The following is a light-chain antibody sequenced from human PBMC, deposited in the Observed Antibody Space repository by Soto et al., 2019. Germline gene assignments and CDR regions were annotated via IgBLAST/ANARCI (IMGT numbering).Light chain of an antibody. V-gene: IGKV1-39*01. CDR1: QSINIY. CDR2: VAS. CDR3: QQSFSTPQT. J-gene: IGKJ4*01. Sequence: DIQMPQSPSSLSASVGDSVTITCRASQSINIYLSWYQQKPGKAPKLLINVASTLQGGVPSRFSGSGSGTDFTLAISSLQPEDSATYYCQQSFSTPQTFGGGTRVEIK.